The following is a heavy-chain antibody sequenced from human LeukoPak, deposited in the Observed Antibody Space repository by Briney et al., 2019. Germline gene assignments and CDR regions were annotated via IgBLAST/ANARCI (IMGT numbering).Heavy chain of an antibody. CDR1: GGSISSGSYY. V-gene: IGHV4-61*02. D-gene: IGHD5-24*01. Sequence: SETLSLTCTVSGGSISSGSYYWSSIRQPAGEGLQWIGRIYTSGSTNYNPSLKSRVTISVDTSKNQFSLKLSSVTAADTAVYYCAREKRDGYNYFDYWGQGTLVTVSS. CDR3: AREKRDGYNYFDY. CDR2: IYTSGST. J-gene: IGHJ4*02.